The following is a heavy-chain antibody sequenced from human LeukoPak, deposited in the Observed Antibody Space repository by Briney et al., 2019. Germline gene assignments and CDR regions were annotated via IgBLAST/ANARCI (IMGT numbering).Heavy chain of an antibody. Sequence: GGSLTLSCAASGFTFSENAMRWVRQAPGKGLEWVSAISDSGLSTYYADSVKGRFTISRDNSKSTLYLQMNSLRAEDTAVYYCAKVPEFFGDYFDYCGQGTLVTVSS. CDR3: AKVPEFFGDYFDY. J-gene: IGHJ4*02. CDR1: GFTFSENA. CDR2: ISDSGLST. D-gene: IGHD3-10*01. V-gene: IGHV3-23*01.